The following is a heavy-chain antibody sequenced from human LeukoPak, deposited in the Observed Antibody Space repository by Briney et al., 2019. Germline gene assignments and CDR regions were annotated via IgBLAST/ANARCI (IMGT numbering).Heavy chain of an antibody. J-gene: IGHJ4*02. Sequence: AGSLRLSCAASGFTFSSYWMHWVRQAPGKGLVWVSRINSDGSSTSYADSVKGRFTISRDNAKNTLYLQMNSLRAEDTAVYYCARVAYCGGDCYTPTGDYWGQGTLVTVSS. CDR2: INSDGSST. V-gene: IGHV3-74*01. D-gene: IGHD2-21*02. CDR1: GFTFSSYW. CDR3: ARVAYCGGDCYTPTGDY.